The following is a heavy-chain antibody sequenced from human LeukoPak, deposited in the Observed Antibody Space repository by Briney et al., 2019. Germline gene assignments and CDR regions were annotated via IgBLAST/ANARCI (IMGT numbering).Heavy chain of an antibody. CDR1: GFTFSSYG. Sequence: GGSLRLSCAASGFTFSSYGMSWVRQAPGKGLEWVSAISGSGGSTYYADSVKGRFTISRDNSKNTLYLQMNSLRAEDTAVYYCARRAGIYSHPYDYWGQGTLVTVSS. D-gene: IGHD1-14*01. J-gene: IGHJ4*02. CDR2: ISGSGGST. CDR3: ARRAGIYSHPYDY. V-gene: IGHV3-23*01.